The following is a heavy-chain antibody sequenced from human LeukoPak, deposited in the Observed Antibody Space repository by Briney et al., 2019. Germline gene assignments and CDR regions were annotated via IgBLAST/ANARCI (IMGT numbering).Heavy chain of an antibody. D-gene: IGHD3-9*01. Sequence: SETLSLTCAVDGGSFSGYYRSWIRQPPGKGLEWIGEINHSGSTNYNPSLKSRVTISVDTSKNQFSLKLSSATAADTAVYYCAREAILTGYYDYWGQGTLVTVSS. CDR1: GGSFSGYY. CDR3: AREAILTGYYDY. J-gene: IGHJ4*02. V-gene: IGHV4-34*01. CDR2: INHSGST.